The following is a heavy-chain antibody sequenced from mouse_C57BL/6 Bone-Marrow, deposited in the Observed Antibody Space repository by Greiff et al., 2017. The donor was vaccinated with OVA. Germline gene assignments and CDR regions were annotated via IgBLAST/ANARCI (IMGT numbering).Heavy chain of an antibody. J-gene: IGHJ1*03. CDR1: GYTFTSYW. V-gene: IGHV1-64*01. CDR3: ARWNSNYWYFDV. Sequence: QVQLQQPGAELVKPGASVKLSCKASGYTFTSYWMHWVKQRPGQGLEWIGMIHPNSGSTNYNEKFKSKATLTVDKSSSTAYIQLSSLTSEDSTVYYCARWNSNYWYFDVWGTGTTVTVSS. CDR2: IHPNSGST. D-gene: IGHD2-5*01.